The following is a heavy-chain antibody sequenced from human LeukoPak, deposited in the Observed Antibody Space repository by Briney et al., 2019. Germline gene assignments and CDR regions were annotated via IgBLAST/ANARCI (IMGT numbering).Heavy chain of an antibody. CDR1: GGYISSYY. J-gene: IGHJ5*02. D-gene: IGHD3-10*01. V-gene: IGHV4-59*08. CDR2: VYYTGST. Sequence: SETLSLTCTVSGGYISSYYWSWIRQPPGEGLEWIGYVYYTGSTNYNPSLKSRVSISVDTSKNQFSLKLSSVTAADTAVYYCARHRGLGSYYLEYNWFDPWGQGTLVTVSS. CDR3: ARHRGLGSYYLEYNWFDP.